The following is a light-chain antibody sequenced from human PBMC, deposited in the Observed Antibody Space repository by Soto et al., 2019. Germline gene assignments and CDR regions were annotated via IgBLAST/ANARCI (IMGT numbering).Light chain of an antibody. J-gene: IGKJ1*01. CDR1: QSVSSN. CDR3: QHYNSYSEA. Sequence: EIVMTQSPATLSVSPGERATLSCRASQSVSSNLAWYQQKPGQAPRLLIYGASTRATGIPARFSGSGSGTEFTLTISSLQPDDFATYYCQHYNSYSEAFGQGTKVGIK. CDR2: GAS. V-gene: IGKV3-15*01.